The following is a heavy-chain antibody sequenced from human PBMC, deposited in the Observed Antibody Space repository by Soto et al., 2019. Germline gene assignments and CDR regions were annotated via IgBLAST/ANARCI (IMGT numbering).Heavy chain of an antibody. J-gene: IGHJ4*02. D-gene: IGHD2-15*01. CDR2: VSADGINK. CDR1: GFTFSNNG. Sequence: QVQLVESGGGAVQPGRSLRLSCAASGFTFSNNGIHWVRQAPGKGLEWVAVVSADGINKDYADSVKGRSTISRDNSKNTLFLQIKRLEVEATALYYCAMDLYGGSSRFDYWGQGTLVTVSS. V-gene: IGHV3-30*03. CDR3: AMDLYGGSSRFDY.